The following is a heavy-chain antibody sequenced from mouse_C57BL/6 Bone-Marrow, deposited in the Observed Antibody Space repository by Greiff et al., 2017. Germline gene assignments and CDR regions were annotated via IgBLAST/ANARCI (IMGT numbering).Heavy chain of an antibody. CDR3: AQDSSYMAY. CDR1: GYTFTSYW. Sequence: VQLQQPGAELVKPGASVKLSCKASGYTFTSYWMHWVKQRPGQGLEWIGMIHPNSGSTNYNEKFKSKATLTVDKSSSTAYMQLSSLTSEDSAVYYCAQDSSYMAYWGQGTLVTVSA. D-gene: IGHD1-1*01. V-gene: IGHV1-64*01. J-gene: IGHJ3*01. CDR2: IHPNSGST.